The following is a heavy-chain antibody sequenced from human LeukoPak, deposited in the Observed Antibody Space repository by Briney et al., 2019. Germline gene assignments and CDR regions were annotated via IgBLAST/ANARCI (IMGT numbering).Heavy chain of an antibody. Sequence: ASVKVSCKASGYTFTSYAMHWVRQAPGQGLEWMGWIIPNSGGTNYAQKFQGRVTMTRDTSISTAYMELSRLRSDDTAVYYCARDNRELDFDYWGQGTLVTVSS. J-gene: IGHJ4*02. CDR1: GYTFTSYA. D-gene: IGHD2/OR15-2a*01. CDR2: IIPNSGGT. V-gene: IGHV1-2*02. CDR3: ARDNRELDFDY.